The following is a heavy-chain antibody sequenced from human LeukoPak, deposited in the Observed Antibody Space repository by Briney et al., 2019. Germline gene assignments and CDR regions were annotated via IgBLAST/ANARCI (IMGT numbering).Heavy chain of an antibody. CDR2: IGGRGGST. Sequence: GGSLRLSCAASGFTFSSYWMHWVRQAPGKGLEWVSTIGGRGGSTYYADSVKGRFTISRDNSKNTLYLQMNSLRAEGTAVYYCAKQGRDWLRDYYYYMDVWGKGTTVTISS. V-gene: IGHV3-23*01. CDR1: GFTFSSYW. CDR3: AKQGRDWLRDYYYYMDV. J-gene: IGHJ6*03. D-gene: IGHD3-9*01.